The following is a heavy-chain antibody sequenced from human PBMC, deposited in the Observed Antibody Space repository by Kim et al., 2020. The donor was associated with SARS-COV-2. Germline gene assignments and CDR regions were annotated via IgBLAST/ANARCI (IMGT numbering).Heavy chain of an antibody. Sequence: GGSLRLSCAASGFTFSSYAMSWVRQAPGKGLEWVSAISGSGGSTYYADSVKGRFTISRDNSKNTLYLQMNSLRAEDTAVYYCAKDHISDFADSWPFDNWGQGTLVTVSS. CDR3: AKDHISDFADSWPFDN. CDR2: ISGSGGST. J-gene: IGHJ4*02. CDR1: GFTFSSYA. V-gene: IGHV3-23*01. D-gene: IGHD6-13*01.